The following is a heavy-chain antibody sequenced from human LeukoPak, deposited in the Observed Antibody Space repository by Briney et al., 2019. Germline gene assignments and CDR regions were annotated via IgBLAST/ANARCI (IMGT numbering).Heavy chain of an antibody. CDR1: GGSISSYY. J-gene: IGHJ4*02. CDR3: ARDDPYPRYVWSGERGDY. D-gene: IGHD3-16*01. Sequence: SETLSLTCTVSGGSISSYYWSWIRQPAGKGLEWIGRIYISGSTNYNPSLKSRVTMSLGTSKNQFSLKLSSVTAADTAVYYCARDDPYPRYVWSGERGDYWGQGTLVTVSS. CDR2: IYISGST. V-gene: IGHV4-4*07.